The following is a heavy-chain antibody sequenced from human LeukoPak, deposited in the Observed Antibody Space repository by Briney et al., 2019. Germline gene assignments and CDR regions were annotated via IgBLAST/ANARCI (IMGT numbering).Heavy chain of an antibody. CDR3: ADDWGRQLGDS. J-gene: IGHJ4*02. D-gene: IGHD2-2*01. Sequence: GSLRLSCAASGFTFSSYDMHWVRQAPGKGLAWVAVISYDGTNKYYADSVKGRFTISRDNSKNTLYLQMNSLRAEDTAVYYCADDWGRQLGDSWGQGTLVAVSS. CDR1: GFTFSSYD. V-gene: IGHV3-30*18. CDR2: ISYDGTNK.